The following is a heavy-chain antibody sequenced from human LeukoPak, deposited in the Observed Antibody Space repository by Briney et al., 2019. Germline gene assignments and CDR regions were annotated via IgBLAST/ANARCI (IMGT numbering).Heavy chain of an antibody. CDR3: ARGYSSANWFDP. Sequence: PSQTLSLTCTVYGGSISSYYWSWIRQPPGKGLEWIGYIYYSGSTNYNPSLKSRVTISVDPSKTQCSLKLSAVTAADTAVYYCARGYSSANWFDPWGEGTLVTVSS. CDR1: GGSISSYY. CDR2: IYYSGST. D-gene: IGHD6-25*01. V-gene: IGHV4-59*01. J-gene: IGHJ5*02.